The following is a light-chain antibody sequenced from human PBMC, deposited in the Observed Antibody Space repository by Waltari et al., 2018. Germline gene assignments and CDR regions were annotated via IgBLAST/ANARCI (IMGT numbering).Light chain of an antibody. CDR1: HIGSNS. Sequence: SYVLTQPPSVSVAPGKTARITCGGNHIGSNSVHWSPQKPGQAPVLVIYYDSARPSGIPERFSGSNSGNTATLTISRVEAGDEADYYCQVWDSSSDHRVFGGGTKLTVL. V-gene: IGLV3-21*04. CDR2: YDS. CDR3: QVWDSSSDHRV. J-gene: IGLJ3*02.